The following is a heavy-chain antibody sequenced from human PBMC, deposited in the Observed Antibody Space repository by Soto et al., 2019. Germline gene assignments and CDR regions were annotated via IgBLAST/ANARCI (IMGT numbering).Heavy chain of an antibody. CDR3: ARLKDSYFHF. V-gene: IGHV4-31*03. CDR1: GGSISSGGYF. CDR2: ISSKGIT. J-gene: IGHJ4*02. Sequence: QVQLQESGPGLVKPSQTLSLTCTVSGGSISSGGYFWSWIRQHPEKGLEWIGYISSKGITYYNPSHVSRFTISWDTSKNQFSLMLPSVTAADTAVYYCARLKDSYFHFWGQGTLVTVSP.